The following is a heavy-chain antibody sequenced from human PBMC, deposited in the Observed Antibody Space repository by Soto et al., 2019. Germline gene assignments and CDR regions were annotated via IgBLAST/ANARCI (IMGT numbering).Heavy chain of an antibody. D-gene: IGHD1-26*01. CDR1: GYTFTGYY. J-gene: IGHJ6*02. CDR2: INPNSGGT. V-gene: IGHV1-2*04. Sequence: DSLKVSCKASGYTFTGYYMHWVRQAPGQGLEWMGWINPNSGGTNYAQKFQGWVTMTRDTPISTAYMELSRLRSDDTAVYYCARDVRWEGGYYCMDVCRQGPTVTVSS. CDR3: ARDVRWEGGYYCMDV.